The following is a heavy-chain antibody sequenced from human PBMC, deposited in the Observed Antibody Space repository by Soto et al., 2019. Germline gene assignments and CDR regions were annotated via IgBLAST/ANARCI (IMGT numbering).Heavy chain of an antibody. Sequence: ASVKVSCKVSGYTLTELSMHWVRQAPGKGLEWMGGFDPEDGETIYAQKFQGRVTMTEDTSTDTAYMELSSLRSEDTAVYYCARDETPGIAVAGTPLNQLTGVTLAYWGQGTLVTVSS. V-gene: IGHV1-24*01. CDR1: GYTLTELS. J-gene: IGHJ4*02. CDR3: ARDETPGIAVAGTPLNQLTGVTLAY. CDR2: FDPEDGET. D-gene: IGHD6-19*01.